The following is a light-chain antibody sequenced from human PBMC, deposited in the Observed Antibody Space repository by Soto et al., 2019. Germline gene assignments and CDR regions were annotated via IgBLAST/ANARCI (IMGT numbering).Light chain of an antibody. CDR2: GAS. CDR3: QQYGSSEVT. CDR1: QSVSSSY. Sequence: IVLTQSPGTLSLSPGEIATLSCSASQSVSSSYLAWYQQKPGQAPRLLIYGASSRATGIPDRFSGSGSGTDFTLTISRLEPEDFAVYYCQQYGSSEVTFGGGTKVDIK. V-gene: IGKV3-20*01. J-gene: IGKJ4*01.